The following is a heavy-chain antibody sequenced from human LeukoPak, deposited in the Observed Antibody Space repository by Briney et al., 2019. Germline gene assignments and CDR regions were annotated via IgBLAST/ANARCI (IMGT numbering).Heavy chain of an antibody. D-gene: IGHD2-15*01. CDR3: ARVIAGRDYFDY. CDR2: INHSGST. Sequence: PSETLSLTCTVSGGSISSYYWSWIRQPPGKGLEWIGEINHSGSTNYNPSLKSRVTISVDTSKNQFSLKLSSVTAADTAVYYCARVIAGRDYFDYWGQGTLVTVSS. CDR1: GGSISSYY. J-gene: IGHJ4*02. V-gene: IGHV4-34*01.